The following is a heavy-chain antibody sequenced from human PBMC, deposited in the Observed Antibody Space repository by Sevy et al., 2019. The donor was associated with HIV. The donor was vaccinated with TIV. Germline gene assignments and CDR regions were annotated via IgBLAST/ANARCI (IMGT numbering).Heavy chain of an antibody. CDR2: ISGSGGST. CDR3: AKDGHAALFDLHDFWSGDAFDI. J-gene: IGHJ3*02. V-gene: IGHV3-23*01. Sequence: GGSLRLSCAASGFTFSSYAMSWVRQAPGKGLEWVSAISGSGGSTYYAHSVKGRFTISRDNSKNTLYLQMNSLRAEDTAVYYCAKDGHAALFDLHDFWSGDAFDIWGQGTMVSVSS. D-gene: IGHD3-3*01. CDR1: GFTFSSYA.